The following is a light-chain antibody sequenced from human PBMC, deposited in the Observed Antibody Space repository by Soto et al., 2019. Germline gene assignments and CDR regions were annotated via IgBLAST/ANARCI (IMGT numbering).Light chain of an antibody. CDR3: QQYYETPQT. CDR1: QSVLFSSNKKNY. Sequence: DVVMSKSPDSLAVSLGERATINCKSSQSVLFSSNKKNYLAWYQQKSGQPPKLLIYWASTRESGVPDRFSGGGSGTDFTLTISSLQAEDVAVYYCQQYYETPQTFGQGPKVDIK. J-gene: IGKJ1*01. CDR2: WAS. V-gene: IGKV4-1*01.